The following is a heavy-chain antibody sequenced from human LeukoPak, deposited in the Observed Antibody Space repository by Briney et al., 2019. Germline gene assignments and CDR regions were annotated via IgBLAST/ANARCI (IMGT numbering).Heavy chain of an antibody. CDR1: GFTFRSYW. V-gene: IGHV3-7*01. CDR2: IKQDGSEK. CDR3: ARLGSGWADAFDI. Sequence: GGSLRLSCAASGFTFRSYWMSWVRQAPGKGLEWVANIKQDGSEKYYVDSVKGRFTISRDNAKNSLHLQMNSLRAEDTAVYYCARLGSGWADAFDIWGQGTMVTVSS. J-gene: IGHJ3*02. D-gene: IGHD6-19*01.